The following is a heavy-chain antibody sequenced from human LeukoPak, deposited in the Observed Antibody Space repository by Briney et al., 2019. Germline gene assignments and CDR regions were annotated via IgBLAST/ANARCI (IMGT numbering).Heavy chain of an antibody. CDR3: ARGHRAWSY. V-gene: IGHV3-43D*03. CDR2: ISWDGGST. J-gene: IGHJ4*02. CDR1: GFTFDDYA. Sequence: GGSLRLSCAASGFTFDDYAMHWVRQAPGKGLEWVSLISWDGGSTYYADSVKGRFTISRDNAENSLYLQMNSLRVDDTAVYYCARGHRAWSYWGQGTLVTVSS. D-gene: IGHD3-3*01.